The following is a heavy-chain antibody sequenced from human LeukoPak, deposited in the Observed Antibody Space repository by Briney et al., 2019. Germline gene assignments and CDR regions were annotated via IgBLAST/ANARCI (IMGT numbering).Heavy chain of an antibody. CDR3: ARQRGLGEYSP. V-gene: IGHV4-59*08. D-gene: IGHD5-18*01. Sequence: KPSETLSLTCTVSGGSISSYYWTWIRQPPGKGLEWIGYIYYSGSTYYNPSLKSRVTISVDTSKNQFSLKLSSVTAADTAVYYCARQRGLGEYSPWGQGTLVTVSS. J-gene: IGHJ5*02. CDR1: GGSISSYY. CDR2: IYYSGST.